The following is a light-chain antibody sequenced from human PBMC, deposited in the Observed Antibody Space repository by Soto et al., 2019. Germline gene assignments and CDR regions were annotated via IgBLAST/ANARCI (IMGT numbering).Light chain of an antibody. V-gene: IGLV3-21*04. J-gene: IGLJ2*01. CDR3: QVWDSSSDHVV. CDR2: YDS. Sequence: SYELTQPPSVSVAPGKTARITCGGNNIGSKSVHWYQQKPGQAPVLVIYYDSDRHSGIPERFSGSNSGNTATLTISRVEVGDEADYYCQVWDSSSDHVVFGGGTKLTVL. CDR1: NIGSKS.